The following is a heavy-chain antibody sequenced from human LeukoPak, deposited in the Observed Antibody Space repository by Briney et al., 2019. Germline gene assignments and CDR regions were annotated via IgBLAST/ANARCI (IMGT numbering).Heavy chain of an antibody. V-gene: IGHV3-23*01. CDR3: ARCQLWLFGDDY. CDR1: GFTFSSYW. CDR2: ISGSGGST. J-gene: IGHJ4*02. D-gene: IGHD5-18*01. Sequence: GGSLRLSCAASGFTFSSYWMHWVRQAPGKGLEWVSAISGSGGSTYYADSVKGRFTISRDNSKNTLYLQMNSLRAEDTAVYYCARCQLWLFGDDYWGQGTLVTVSS.